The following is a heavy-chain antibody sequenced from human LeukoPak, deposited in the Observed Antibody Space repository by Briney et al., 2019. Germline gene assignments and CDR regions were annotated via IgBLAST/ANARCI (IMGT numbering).Heavy chain of an antibody. CDR2: IKQDGSEK. CDR1: GLPFISNW. J-gene: IGHJ4*02. V-gene: IGHV3-7*01. Sequence: GGPLRLSWAAPGLPFISNWISWARKAPGKGLEWVANIKQDGSEKYYVDSVKGRFTISRDNAKNSLYLQLNSLRAEDTAVYYCARSRFYFDYWGQGTLVTVSS. CDR3: ARSRFYFDY.